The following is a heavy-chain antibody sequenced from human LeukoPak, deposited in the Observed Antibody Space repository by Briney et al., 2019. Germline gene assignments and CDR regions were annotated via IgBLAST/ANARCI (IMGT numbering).Heavy chain of an antibody. V-gene: IGHV1-46*01. CDR3: AKSRALVSVWPSSFDY. D-gene: IGHD1-26*01. CDR1: GYTFTNYY. Sequence: ASVKASCKTSGYTFTNYYLHWVRQAPGQGLEWMGIINPSGGSTTYAQKFEGRVTLTRDMSTRTIYMELTGLRSGDTAVYYCAKSRALVSVWPSSFDYWGQGTLVTVSS. J-gene: IGHJ4*02. CDR2: INPSGGST.